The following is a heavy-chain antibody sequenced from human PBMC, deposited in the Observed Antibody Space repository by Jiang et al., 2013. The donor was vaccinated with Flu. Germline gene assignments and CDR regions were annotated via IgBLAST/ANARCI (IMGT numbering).Heavy chain of an antibody. CDR3: ARERGYSYGSSY. J-gene: IGHJ4*02. Sequence: SVKVSCKASGGTFSSYAISWVRQAPGQGLEWMGGIIPIFGTANYAQKFQGRVTITADESTSTAYMELSSLRSEDTAVYYCARERGYSYGSSYWGQGTLVTVSS. D-gene: IGHD5-18*01. CDR2: IIPIFGTA. V-gene: IGHV1-69*01. CDR1: GGTFSSYA.